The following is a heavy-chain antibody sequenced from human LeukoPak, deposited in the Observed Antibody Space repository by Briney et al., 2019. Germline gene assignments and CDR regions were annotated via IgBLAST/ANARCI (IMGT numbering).Heavy chain of an antibody. D-gene: IGHD4-17*01. CDR2: IIPIFGTA. Sequence: ASAKVSCKASGGTFSSYAISWVRQAPGQGLEWMGGIIPIFGTANYAQKFQGRVTITADESTSTAYMELSSLRSEDTAVYYCARVGVTTVTSYYYYGMDVWGQGTTVTVSS. J-gene: IGHJ6*02. V-gene: IGHV1-69*13. CDR1: GGTFSSYA. CDR3: ARVGVTTVTSYYYYGMDV.